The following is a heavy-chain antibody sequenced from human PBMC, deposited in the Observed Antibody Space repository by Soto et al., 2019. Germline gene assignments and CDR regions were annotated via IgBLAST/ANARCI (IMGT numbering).Heavy chain of an antibody. CDR3: ARDRVPKSSGYFPFDY. V-gene: IGHV1-18*01. J-gene: IGHJ4*02. D-gene: IGHD3-22*01. CDR1: GYTFTSYG. Sequence: QVQLVQSGAEVKKPGASVKVSCKASGYTFTSYGINWVRQAPGQGLEWMGWISAFSGKTNYAQNVQGRVTMTTDTSTNTAYMELRSLRSDDTAVYYCARDRVPKSSGYFPFDYWGQGTLVTVSS. CDR2: ISAFSGKT.